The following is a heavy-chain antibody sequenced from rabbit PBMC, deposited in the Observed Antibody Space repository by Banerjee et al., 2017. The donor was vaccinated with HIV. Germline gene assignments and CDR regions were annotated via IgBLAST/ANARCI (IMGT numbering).Heavy chain of an antibody. V-gene: IGHV1S40*01. J-gene: IGHJ4*01. CDR2: IYAGSSGST. Sequence: QSLEESGGGLVQPEGSLTLTCTASGFSFSSSYYMCWVRQAPGKGPEWIACIYAGSSGSTYYASWAKGRFTISKSSSTTVTLQMTSLTAADTATYFCARAVSSGWGGFFNLWGQGTLVTVS. CDR1: GFSFSSSYY. D-gene: IGHD4-1*01. CDR3: ARAVSSGWGGFFNL.